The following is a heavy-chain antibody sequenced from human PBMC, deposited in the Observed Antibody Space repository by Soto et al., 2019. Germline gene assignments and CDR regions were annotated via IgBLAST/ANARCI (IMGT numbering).Heavy chain of an antibody. D-gene: IGHD3-22*01. CDR2: IRGGTTYI. J-gene: IGHJ4*02. V-gene: IGHV3-21*01. Sequence: EVHLVESGGGLVKPGGSLRLSCAASGFTFSGYRMNWVRQAPGKGLEWVSSIRGGTTYIDYADSVRGRFTISRDNAKNSLYLQMNSLRAEDTAVYYCARGPFDSSGYYYDYWGQGTLVTVSS. CDR3: ARGPFDSSGYYYDY. CDR1: GFTFSGYR.